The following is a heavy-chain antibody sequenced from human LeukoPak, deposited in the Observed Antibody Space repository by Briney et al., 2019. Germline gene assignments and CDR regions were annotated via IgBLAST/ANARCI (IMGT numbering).Heavy chain of an antibody. V-gene: IGHV3-11*01. J-gene: IGHJ4*02. CDR3: ARGNNTFEMATLALDH. CDR2: ISISGSDT. Sequence: GGSLRLSCAASGFAFSDYYMSWIRQAPGKGLDWLSYISISGSDTFYADSVSGRFTISRDNPKNSLFFQMNSLRVEDTAVYYCARGNNTFEMATLALDHWGQGALVTVSS. CDR1: GFAFSDYY. D-gene: IGHD5-24*01.